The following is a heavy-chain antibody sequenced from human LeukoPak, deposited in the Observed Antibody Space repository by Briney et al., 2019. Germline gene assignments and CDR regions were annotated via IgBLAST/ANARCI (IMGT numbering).Heavy chain of an antibody. V-gene: IGHV3-11*04. Sequence: GGSLRLSCAASGFTFSDYYMSWIRQAPGKGLEWVSYISSSDSTIYYADSVKGRFTISRDNAKNSLYLQMNSLGADDTAVYYCATYSILNAREFRYWGQGTLVTVTS. D-gene: IGHD4-11*01. J-gene: IGHJ1*01. CDR1: GFTFSDYY. CDR3: ATYSILNAREFRY. CDR2: ISSSDSTI.